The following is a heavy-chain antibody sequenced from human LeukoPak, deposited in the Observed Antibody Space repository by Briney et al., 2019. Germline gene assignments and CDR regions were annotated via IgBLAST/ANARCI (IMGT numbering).Heavy chain of an antibody. Sequence: PLETLSLTCTVSGDSISSSNYYWGWIRQPPGKGLEWIGNIYYSGSAYYNPSLKSRVTISEDTSKNQFSLKLSSVTAADTAVYYCARGLVGATRRAFDIWGQGTMVTVSS. CDR2: IYYSGSA. CDR1: GDSISSSNYY. J-gene: IGHJ3*02. CDR3: ARGLVGATRRAFDI. D-gene: IGHD1-26*01. V-gene: IGHV4-39*07.